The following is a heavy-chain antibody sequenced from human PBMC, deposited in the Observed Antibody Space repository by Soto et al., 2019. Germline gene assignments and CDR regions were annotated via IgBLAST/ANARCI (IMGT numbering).Heavy chain of an antibody. CDR1: GGTFSSYA. D-gene: IGHD3-22*01. CDR2: IIPIFGTA. CDR3: ARAAYYDSSGYYPTAFDI. Sequence: QVQLVQSGAEVKKPGSSVKVYCKASGGTFSSYAISWARQAPGQGLEWMGGIIPIFGTANYAQKFQGRVTITADESTSTAYMELSSLRSEDTAVYYCARAAYYDSSGYYPTAFDIWGQGTMVTVSS. V-gene: IGHV1-69*01. J-gene: IGHJ3*02.